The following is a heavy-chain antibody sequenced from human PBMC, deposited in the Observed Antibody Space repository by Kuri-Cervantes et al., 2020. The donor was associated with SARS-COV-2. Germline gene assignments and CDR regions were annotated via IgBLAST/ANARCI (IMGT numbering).Heavy chain of an antibody. D-gene: IGHD3-3*01. J-gene: IGHJ1*01. CDR1: GGSISSGGYS. CDR2: IYQSGGT. V-gene: IGHV4-30-2*01. Sequence: SQTLSLTCEVFGGSISSGGYSWARIRQPPGKGLEWIGYIYQSGGTYYNPSLKSRVIISVNRSKNQFSLKLESVTAADTAVYYCGRGGDYDYSSGYSQYVQHWGQGTQVTVSS. CDR3: GRGGDYDYSSGYSQYVQH.